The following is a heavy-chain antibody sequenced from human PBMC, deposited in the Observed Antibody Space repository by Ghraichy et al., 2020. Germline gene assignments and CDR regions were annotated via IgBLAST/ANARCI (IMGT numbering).Heavy chain of an antibody. CDR1: GGSISSSSYY. J-gene: IGHJ5*02. CDR2: IYYSGST. V-gene: IGHV4-39*07. Sequence: SQTLSLTCTVSGGSISSSSYYWGWIRQPPGKGLEWIGSIYYSGSTYYNPSLKSRVTISVDTSKNQFSLKLSSVTAADTAVYYCARHVKYSSYNWFDPWGQGTLVTVSS. CDR3: ARHVKYSSYNWFDP. D-gene: IGHD6-6*01.